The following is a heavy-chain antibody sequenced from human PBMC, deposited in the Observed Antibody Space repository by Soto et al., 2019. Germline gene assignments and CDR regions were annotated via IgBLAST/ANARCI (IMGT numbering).Heavy chain of an antibody. CDR2: IYYSGST. V-gene: IGHV4-59*01. Sequence: ASETLSLTCTVSGGSISSYYWSWIRQPPGKGLEWIGYIYYSGSTNYNPSLKSRVTISVDTSKNQFSLKLSSVTAADTAVYYCARGKGYCSSTSCYALDFDYGGQGTLVTFSS. CDR3: ARGKGYCSSTSCYALDFDY. D-gene: IGHD2-2*01. J-gene: IGHJ4*02. CDR1: GGSISSYY.